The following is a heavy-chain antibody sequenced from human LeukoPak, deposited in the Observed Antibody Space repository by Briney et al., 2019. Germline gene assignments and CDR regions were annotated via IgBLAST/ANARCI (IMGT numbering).Heavy chain of an antibody. CDR1: GFTFSSYG. D-gene: IGHD6-19*01. CDR3: AKDLRLVRVLDY. CDR2: ISYDGSNK. Sequence: GGSLRLSCAASGFTFSSYGMHWVRQAPGKGLEWVAVISYDGSNKYYADSVKGRFTISRDNSRNTLYLQMNSLRAEDTAVYYCAKDLRLVRVLDYWGQGTLVTVSS. V-gene: IGHV3-30*18. J-gene: IGHJ4*02.